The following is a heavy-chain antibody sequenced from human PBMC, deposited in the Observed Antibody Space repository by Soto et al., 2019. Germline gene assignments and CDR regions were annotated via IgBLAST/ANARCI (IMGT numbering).Heavy chain of an antibody. J-gene: IGHJ4*02. Sequence: SETLSLTCTVSGASIRRTDYYWRWIRQAPGKGLEWSGYVYYTGSTYYNPSLMSRLTISVDTSKKQFFLKLSSVDAADTAVYYRARDRNPSSGYYYLDYRGQRTLVTVSS. CDR1: GASIRRTDYY. V-gene: IGHV4-30-4*01. CDR3: ARDRNPSSGYYYLDY. CDR2: VYYTGST. D-gene: IGHD3-22*01.